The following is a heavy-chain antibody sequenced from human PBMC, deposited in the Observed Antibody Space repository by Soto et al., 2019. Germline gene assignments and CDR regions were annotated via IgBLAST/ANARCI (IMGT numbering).Heavy chain of an antibody. CDR1: GYIFTAYS. D-gene: IGHD2-15*01. CDR3: AREASAVVSLDY. Sequence: ASVKVSCKASGYIFTAYSMHWVRQAPGQGLEWLGWINPNSGDTIYAQKFQDRVTMTCDTSVSTAYLELSSLSSDDTALYYCAREASAVVSLDYWCQGTLVTVSS. V-gene: IGHV1-2*02. CDR2: INPNSGDT. J-gene: IGHJ4*02.